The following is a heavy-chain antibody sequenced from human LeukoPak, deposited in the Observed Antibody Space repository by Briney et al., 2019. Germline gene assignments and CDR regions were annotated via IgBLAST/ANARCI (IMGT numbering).Heavy chain of an antibody. J-gene: IGHJ4*02. CDR1: GYTLTQLA. V-gene: IGHV1-24*01. CDR3: ATQARGYFYY. CDR2: FDPEDGET. Sequence: GASVKVSCKVSGYTLTQLAMHWVRQAPGKGLEWMGGFDPEDGETVYAQKFQDRVAMTEDTSTDTANMELTSLASEDTAVYYCATQARGYFYYWGQGTLVTVSS.